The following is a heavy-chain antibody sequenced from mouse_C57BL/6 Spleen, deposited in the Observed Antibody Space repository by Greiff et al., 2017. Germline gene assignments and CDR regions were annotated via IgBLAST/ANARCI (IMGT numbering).Heavy chain of an antibody. Sequence: QVQLQQPGAELVKPGASVKLSCKASGSTFTSYWMHWVKQRPGQGLEWIGMIHPNSGSTNYNEKFKSKATLTVDKSSSTAYMQLSSLTSEDSAVYYCAYLYYYAMDYWGQGTSVTVSS. CDR1: GSTFTSYW. D-gene: IGHD5-1*01. CDR3: AYLYYYAMDY. V-gene: IGHV1-64*01. CDR2: IHPNSGST. J-gene: IGHJ4*01.